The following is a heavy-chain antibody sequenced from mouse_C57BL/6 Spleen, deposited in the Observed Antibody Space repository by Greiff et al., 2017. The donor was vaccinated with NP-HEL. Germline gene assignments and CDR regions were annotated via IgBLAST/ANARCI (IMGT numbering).Heavy chain of an antibody. D-gene: IGHD2-1*01. CDR3: ARSQGGYGNFVDFDY. CDR2: IYPGDGDT. CDR1: GYAFSSSW. J-gene: IGHJ2*01. V-gene: IGHV1-82*01. Sequence: VQLQQSGPELVKPGASVKISCKASGYAFSSSWMNWVKQRPGKGLEWIGRIYPGDGDTNYNGKFKGKATLTADKSSSTAYMQLSSLTSEDSAVYFCARSQGGYGNFVDFDYLGQGTTLTVSS.